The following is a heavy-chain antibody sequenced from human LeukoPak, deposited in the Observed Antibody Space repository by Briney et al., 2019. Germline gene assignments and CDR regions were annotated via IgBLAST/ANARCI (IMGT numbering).Heavy chain of an antibody. V-gene: IGHV4-59*01. D-gene: IGHD3-10*01. CDR3: ARTDGSGSFLGYYFDY. Sequence: SGTLSLTCTLSGGSISSYYWSWIRQPPGKGLEWIGYIYYSGSTNYNPSLKSRVTLSVDTSKNQFSLKLSSVTAADTAVYYCARTDGSGSFLGYYFDYWGQGTLVTVSS. CDR2: IYYSGST. CDR1: GGSISSYY. J-gene: IGHJ4*02.